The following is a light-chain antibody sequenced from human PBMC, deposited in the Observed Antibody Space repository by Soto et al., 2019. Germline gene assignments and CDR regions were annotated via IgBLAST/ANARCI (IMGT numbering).Light chain of an antibody. CDR1: SSDVGSYNL. CDR2: EGS. Sequence: QSALTQPASVSGSPGQSITISCTGTSSDVGSYNLVSWYQQHPGKAPKLMIYEGSKRHSGVSNRFSGSKSGNTASLTISGLQAEDEADYYCCSYAGSSTHVVFGGGTKLTVL. V-gene: IGLV2-23*01. J-gene: IGLJ2*01. CDR3: CSYAGSSTHVV.